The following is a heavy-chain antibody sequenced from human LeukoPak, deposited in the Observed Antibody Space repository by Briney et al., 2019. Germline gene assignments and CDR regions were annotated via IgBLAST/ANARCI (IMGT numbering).Heavy chain of an antibody. CDR2: IYHGDSDT. Sequence: GESLKISCKGSGYSFTSYWIGWVRQMPGKGLEWMGIIYHGDSDTRYSPSFQGQVTISADKSISTAYLQWSSLKASDTAMYYCARGPADSSGWYYFDYWGQGTLVTVSS. J-gene: IGHJ4*02. D-gene: IGHD6-19*01. V-gene: IGHV5-51*01. CDR1: GYSFTSYW. CDR3: ARGPADSSGWYYFDY.